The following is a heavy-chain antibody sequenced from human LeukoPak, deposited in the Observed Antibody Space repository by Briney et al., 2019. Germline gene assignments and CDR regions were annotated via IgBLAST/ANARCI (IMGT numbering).Heavy chain of an antibody. Sequence: ASVKVSCKASGYTFANYGIHWLRQVPGQGLEWMGWINADNGDTEYSQTFQGRVTITRDTSATTAYMELSSLTSDDSAIYFCARAFLWFGELNSPFDPWGQGTLVTVSS. J-gene: IGHJ5*02. CDR1: GYTFANYG. D-gene: IGHD3-10*01. CDR3: ARAFLWFGELNSPFDP. CDR2: INADNGDT. V-gene: IGHV1-3*01.